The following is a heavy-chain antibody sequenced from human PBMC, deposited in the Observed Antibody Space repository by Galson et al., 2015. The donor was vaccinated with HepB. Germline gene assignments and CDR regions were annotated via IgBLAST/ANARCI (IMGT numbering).Heavy chain of an antibody. J-gene: IGHJ6*02. D-gene: IGHD1-7*01. CDR1: GYTFTSYG. Sequence: QSGAEVKKPGESLKISCKASGYTFTSYGISWVRQAPGQGLEWMGWISAYNGNTNYAQKLQGRVTMTTDTSTSTAYMELRSLRSDDTAVYYCARVPGTTYYYGMDVWGQGTTVTVSS. CDR3: ARVPGTTYYYGMDV. CDR2: ISAYNGNT. V-gene: IGHV1-18*04.